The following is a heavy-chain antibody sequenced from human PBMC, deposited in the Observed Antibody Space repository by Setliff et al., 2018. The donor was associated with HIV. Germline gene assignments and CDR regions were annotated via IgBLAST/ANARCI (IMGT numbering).Heavy chain of an antibody. D-gene: IGHD3-10*01. CDR2: IGGHGSII. CDR1: RFTFNDYW. V-gene: IGHV3-11*04. CDR3: AREVLRGGDDAFGL. Sequence: GGSLRLSCVASRFTFNDYWMSWVRQAPGKGLEWISFIGGHGSIIHYADSVKGRFTISGDYAKNSVYLQMNSLRVEDSAVYYCAREVLRGGDDAFGLWGRGTVVTVSS. J-gene: IGHJ3*01.